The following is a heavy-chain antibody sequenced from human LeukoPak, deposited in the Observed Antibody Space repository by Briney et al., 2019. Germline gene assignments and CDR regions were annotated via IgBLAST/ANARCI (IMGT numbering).Heavy chain of an antibody. CDR2: ISSSGSTI. D-gene: IGHD3-10*01. CDR3: ARFYDYYGFSGTYYYGMDV. CDR1: GFTFSDYY. Sequence: GGSLRLSCAASGFTFSDYYMSWIRQAPGKGLEWVSYISSSGSTIYYADSVKGRFTISRDNAKNSLYLQMNSLRAEDTAVYYCARFYDYYGFSGTYYYGMDVWGQGTTVTVSS. V-gene: IGHV3-11*01. J-gene: IGHJ6*02.